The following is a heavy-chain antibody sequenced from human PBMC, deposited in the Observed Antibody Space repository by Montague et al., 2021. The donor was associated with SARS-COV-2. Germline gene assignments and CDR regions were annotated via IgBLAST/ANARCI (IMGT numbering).Heavy chain of an antibody. J-gene: IGHJ4*02. CDR1: GGSISSYY. Sequence: SETLSLTCTVSGGSISSYYWSWIRQPPGKGLEWIGYIYYSGSTNYNPSLKSRVTISVDTSKNQFSLKLSSVTAADTAVYYCARAYYDSSGYYGYFDYWGQGTPVTVSS. CDR3: ARAYYDSSGYYGYFDY. D-gene: IGHD3-22*01. CDR2: IYYSGST. V-gene: IGHV4-59*13.